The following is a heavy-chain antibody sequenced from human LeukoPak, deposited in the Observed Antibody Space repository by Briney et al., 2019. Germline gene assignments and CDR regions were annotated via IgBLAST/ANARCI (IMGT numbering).Heavy chain of an antibody. J-gene: IGHJ4*02. CDR1: GGSISSGGYS. D-gene: IGHD3-10*01. CDR2: IYHSGST. Sequence: SQTLSLTCAVSGGSISSGGYSWSWIRQPPGKGLEWIGYIYHSGSTYYNPSLKSRVTISVDRSKNQFSLKLSSVTAADTAVYYCASLRYGSGSQGALDYGSDYWGQGALVTVSS. V-gene: IGHV4-30-2*01. CDR3: ASLRYGSGSQGALDYGSDY.